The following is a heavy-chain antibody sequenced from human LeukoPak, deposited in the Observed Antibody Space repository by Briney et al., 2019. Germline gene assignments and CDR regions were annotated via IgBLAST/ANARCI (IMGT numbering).Heavy chain of an antibody. D-gene: IGHD1-26*01. CDR1: GFSLSTYW. CDR2: IKGDESAR. Sequence: GGSLRLSCAAAGFSLSTYWMAWVRQAPGKGREWGANIKGDESARHPADSVRGRLTISRDNAQNSVYLQMSRLRGEATAVYYCARAVGGRLDYWGQGTLVTVSS. V-gene: IGHV3-7*01. CDR3: ARAVGGRLDY. J-gene: IGHJ4*02.